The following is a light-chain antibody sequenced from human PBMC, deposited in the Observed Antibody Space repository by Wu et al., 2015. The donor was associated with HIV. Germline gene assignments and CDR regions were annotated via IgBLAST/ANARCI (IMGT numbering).Light chain of an antibody. CDR3: QQYGTLPIT. J-gene: IGKJ5*01. CDR1: QSVSSNY. CDR2: DAS. Sequence: EIVLTQSPGTQSLSPGERATLSCRASQSVSSNYLAWYQQKPGQTPSLLIYDASSRATGIPDRFSGSGSGTDFTLTISRLEPEDFAVYHCQQYGTLPITFGQGTRL. V-gene: IGKV3-20*01.